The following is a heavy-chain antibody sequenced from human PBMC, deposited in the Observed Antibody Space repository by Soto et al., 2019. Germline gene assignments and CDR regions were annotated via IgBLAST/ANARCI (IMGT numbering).Heavy chain of an antibody. V-gene: IGHV3-30*03. D-gene: IGHD5-18*01. CDR3: ASTQGYSYAYGQHYYYGMDV. Sequence: QVQLVESGGGVVQPGRSLRLSCAASGFTFSSYGMHWVRQAPGKGLEWVAVISYDGSNKYYADSVKGRFTISRDNSKNTLYLQRNSLRAEDTAVYYCASTQGYSYAYGQHYYYGMDVWGQGTTVTVSS. CDR2: ISYDGSNK. J-gene: IGHJ6*02. CDR1: GFTFSSYG.